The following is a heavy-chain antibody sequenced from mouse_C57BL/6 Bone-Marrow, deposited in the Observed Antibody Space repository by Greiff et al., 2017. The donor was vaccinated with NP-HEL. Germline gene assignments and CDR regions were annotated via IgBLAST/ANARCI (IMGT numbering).Heavy chain of an antibody. Sequence: QVQLQQPGAELVMPGASVKLSCKASGYTFTSYWMHWVKQRPGQGLEWIGEIDPSDSYTNYNQKFKGKSTLTVDKSSSTAYLQLSSLTSEDSAVYYCARVMGYYFDYGGQGTTLTVSS. V-gene: IGHV1-69*01. J-gene: IGHJ2*01. CDR1: GYTFTSYW. CDR2: IDPSDSYT. CDR3: ARVMGYYFDY. D-gene: IGHD2-3*01.